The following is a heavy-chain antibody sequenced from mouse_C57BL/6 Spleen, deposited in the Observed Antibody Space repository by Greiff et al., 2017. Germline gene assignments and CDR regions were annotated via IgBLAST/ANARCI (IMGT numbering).Heavy chain of an antibody. V-gene: IGHV5-6*02. CDR3: ARHAELGREDYFGY. CDR2: ISSGGSYT. Sequence: EVKLVESGGDLVKPGGSLKLSCAASGFTFSSYGMSWVRQTPDKRLEWVATISSGGSYTYYPDSVEGRFTISRDNTKNTLYLQMSSLKSEDTAMYYCARHAELGREDYFGYWGQGATLTDSS. CDR1: GFTFSSYG. J-gene: IGHJ2*01. D-gene: IGHD4-1*01.